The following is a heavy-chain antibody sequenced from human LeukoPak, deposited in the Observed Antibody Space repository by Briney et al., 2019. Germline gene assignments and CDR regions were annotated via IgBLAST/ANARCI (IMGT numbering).Heavy chain of an antibody. Sequence: GGSLRLSCAASGFSFSSYAMSWVRQAPGKGLEWVGRTRNKANSYTTEYAASVKGRFTISRDDSKNSLYLQMSSLKTEDTAVYYCARDGDCSSTTCYPFGYWGQGTLVTVSS. J-gene: IGHJ4*02. CDR3: ARDGDCSSTTCYPFGY. CDR2: TRNKANSYTT. CDR1: GFSFSSYA. V-gene: IGHV3-72*01. D-gene: IGHD2-2*01.